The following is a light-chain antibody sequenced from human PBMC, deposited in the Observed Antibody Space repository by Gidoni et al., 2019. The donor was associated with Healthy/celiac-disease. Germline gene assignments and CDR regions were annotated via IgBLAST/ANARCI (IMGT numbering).Light chain of an antibody. Sequence: SYELTQPPSASVSPGQTASITCSGDKLGDQYACWYQQKPGQSPVLVIYQDSKRPSGIPERFSGSNSGNTATLTISGTQAMDEAVYYCQALDSSTGGVFGGGTKLTVL. CDR1: KLGDQY. J-gene: IGLJ3*02. V-gene: IGLV3-1*01. CDR3: QALDSSTGGV. CDR2: QDS.